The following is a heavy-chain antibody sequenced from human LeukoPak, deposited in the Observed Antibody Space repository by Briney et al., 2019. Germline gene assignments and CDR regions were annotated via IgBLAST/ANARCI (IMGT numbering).Heavy chain of an antibody. J-gene: IGHJ4*02. CDR1: GFTFSDYY. CDR3: AKDDYSNPLPPAGPFDY. CDR2: ISSSGSTI. V-gene: IGHV3-11*01. Sequence: GGSLRLSCAASGFTFSDYYMSWIRQAPGKGLEWVSYISSSGSTIYYADSVKGRFTISRDKAKNSLYLQMNSLRAEDTAVYYCAKDDYSNPLPPAGPFDYWGQGTLVTVSS. D-gene: IGHD4-11*01.